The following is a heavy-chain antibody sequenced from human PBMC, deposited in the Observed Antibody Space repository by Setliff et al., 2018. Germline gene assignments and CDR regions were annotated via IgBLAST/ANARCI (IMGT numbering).Heavy chain of an antibody. CDR1: GGSISSGDYY. D-gene: IGHD1-1*01. CDR3: ARGANSRGYYYGIDV. V-gene: IGHV4-61*08. J-gene: IGHJ6*02. Sequence: SETLSLTCTVSGGSISSGDYYWGWIRQPPGKGLEWIGCVYYSGSTNYNPSLKSRVTISVDTSKNQFSLKLISVTAADTAVYYCARGANSRGYYYGIDVWGQGTTVTVSS. CDR2: VYYSGST.